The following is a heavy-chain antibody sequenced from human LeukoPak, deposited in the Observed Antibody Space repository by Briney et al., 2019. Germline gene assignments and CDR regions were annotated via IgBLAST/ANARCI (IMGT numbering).Heavy chain of an antibody. CDR3: ARYSGSYYYGLDV. D-gene: IGHD1-26*01. J-gene: IGHJ6*02. V-gene: IGHV3-53*01. CDR1: GFTVSSNY. CDR2: IYSGGNT. Sequence: PGGSLRLSCAASGFTVSSNYMSWVRQAPGKGLEWVSIIYSGGNTDYADSVKGRFTISRDNSKNTLYLQMNSLRAEDTAVYYCARYSGSYYYGLDVWGQGTTVTVSS.